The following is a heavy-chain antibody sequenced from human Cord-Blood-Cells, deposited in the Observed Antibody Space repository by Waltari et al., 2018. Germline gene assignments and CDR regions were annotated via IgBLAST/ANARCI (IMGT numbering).Heavy chain of an antibody. D-gene: IGHD2-2*01. V-gene: IGHV5-51*01. J-gene: IGHJ4*02. CDR1: GYSFTSYW. Sequence: EVQLVQSGAEVKQPGEALTSSCKGSGYSFTSYWIGWVRQLPGKGLEWMGIISPVDSDTRYSPSFQGQVTISADKSISTAYLQWSSLKASDTAMYYCARQTGVPAAIIDYWCQGTLVTVSS. CDR3: ARQTGVPAAIIDY. CDR2: ISPVDSDT.